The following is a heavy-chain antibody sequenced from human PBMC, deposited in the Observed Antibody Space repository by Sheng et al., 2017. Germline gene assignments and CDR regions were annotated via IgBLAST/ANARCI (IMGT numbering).Heavy chain of an antibody. D-gene: IGHD1-26*01. J-gene: IGHJ4*02. CDR3: ARGSGRKYYFDY. V-gene: IGHV3-48*03. CDR1: GFTFSSYE. CDR2: ISSSGSTI. Sequence: EVQLVESGGGLVQPGGSLRLSCAASGFTFSSYEMNWVRQAPGKGLEWVSYISSSGSTIYYADSVKGRFTISRDNAKNSLYLQMNSLRAEDTAVYYCARGSGRKYYFDYWGQGTLVTVSS.